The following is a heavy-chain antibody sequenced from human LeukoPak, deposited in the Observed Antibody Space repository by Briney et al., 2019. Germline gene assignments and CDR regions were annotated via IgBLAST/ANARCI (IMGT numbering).Heavy chain of an antibody. CDR1: GYTFTGYY. J-gene: IGHJ5*02. CDR3: ANDAWVQLLNGNWFDP. V-gene: IGHV1-2*02. D-gene: IGHD6-6*01. CDR2: INPNSGGT. Sequence: ASVKVSCKASGYTFTGYYMHWVRQAPGQGLEWMGWINPNSGGTNYAQKFQGRVTMTRNTSISTAYIDLSRLRSDDTAVSYCANDAWVQLLNGNWFDPWGQGTLVTVSS.